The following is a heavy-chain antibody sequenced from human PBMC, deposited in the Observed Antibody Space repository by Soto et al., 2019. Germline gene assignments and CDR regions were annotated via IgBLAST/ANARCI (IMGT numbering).Heavy chain of an antibody. CDR3: IGSSGYYYFSFDY. V-gene: IGHV3-73*01. D-gene: IGHD3-22*01. CDR1: GFTFSGSA. Sequence: GGSLRLSCAASGFTFSGSAMHWVRQASGKGLEWVGRIRSKANSYATAYAASVKGRFTISRDDSKNTAYLQMNSLKTEDTAVYYCIGSSGYYYFSFDYWGQGTLVTVSS. J-gene: IGHJ4*02. CDR2: IRSKANSYAT.